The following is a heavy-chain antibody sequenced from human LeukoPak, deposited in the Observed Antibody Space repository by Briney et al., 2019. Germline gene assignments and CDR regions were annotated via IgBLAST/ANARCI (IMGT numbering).Heavy chain of an antibody. V-gene: IGHV1-69*05. CDR3: ARAPIVVVPAAIRDYYYYMDV. Sequence: SVKVSCKASGGTFSSYAISWVRQAPGQGLEWMGGIIPIFGTANYAQKFQGRVTITTDESTSTAYMELSSLRSEDTAVYYCARAPIVVVPAAIRDYYYYMDVWGKGTTVTVSS. CDR2: IIPIFGTA. CDR1: GGTFSSYA. J-gene: IGHJ6*03. D-gene: IGHD2-2*02.